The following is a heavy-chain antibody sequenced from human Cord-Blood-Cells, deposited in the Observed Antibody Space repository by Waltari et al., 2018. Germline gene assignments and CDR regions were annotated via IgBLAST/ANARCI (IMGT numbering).Heavy chain of an antibody. V-gene: IGHV4-59*01. CDR3: AREVYSNPYWYFDL. CDR2: IYDSGSP. CDR1: GGSISRYY. Sequence: QVQLQESGTGLVKPSETLSPTSTVSGGSISRYYWSWIRQPSGKGLEWIGYIYDSGSPNYNPPPKSGVTISVDTSKNQFSLKLSSVTAADTAVYYCAREVYSNPYWYFDLWGRGTLVTVSS. D-gene: IGHD4-4*01. J-gene: IGHJ2*01.